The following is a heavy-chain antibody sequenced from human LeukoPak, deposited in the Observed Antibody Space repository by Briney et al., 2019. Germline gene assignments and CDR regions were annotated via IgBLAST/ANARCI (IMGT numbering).Heavy chain of an antibody. Sequence: SETLSPTCAVYGGSFSGYYWSWIRQPPGKGLEWIGEINHSGSTNYNPSLKSRVTISVDTSKNQFSLKLSSVTAADTAVYYCARDPSIAVAGRTRYYYYMDVWGKGTTVTVSS. CDR1: GGSFSGYY. J-gene: IGHJ6*03. V-gene: IGHV4-34*01. CDR2: INHSGST. CDR3: ARDPSIAVAGRTRYYYYMDV. D-gene: IGHD6-19*01.